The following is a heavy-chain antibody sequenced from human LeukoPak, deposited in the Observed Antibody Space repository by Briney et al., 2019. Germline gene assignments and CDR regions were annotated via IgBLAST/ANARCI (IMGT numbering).Heavy chain of an antibody. J-gene: IGHJ3*02. CDR2: ISWNSGSI. D-gene: IGHD3-9*01. V-gene: IGHV3-9*01. CDR1: GFTFDDYA. Sequence: GGSLRLSCAASGFTFDDYAMHWVRQAPGKGLEWVSGISWNSGSIGYADSVKGRFTISRDNAKSSLYLQMNSLRAEDTALYYCAKDIVYDILTGTLDIWGQGTMVTVSS. CDR3: AKDIVYDILTGTLDI.